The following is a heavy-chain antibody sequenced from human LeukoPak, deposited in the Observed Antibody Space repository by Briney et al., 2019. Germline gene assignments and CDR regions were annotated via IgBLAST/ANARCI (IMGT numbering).Heavy chain of an antibody. CDR1: GFTFSSYS. CDR3: ARDSGSGDSSGWYRYFDY. D-gene: IGHD6-19*01. J-gene: IGHJ4*02. V-gene: IGHV3-21*01. Sequence: KPGGSLRLSCAASGFTFSSYSMNWVRQAPGKGLEWVSSISSSSSYIYYADSVKGRFTISRDNAKNSLYLQMNSLRAEDTAVYYCARDSGSGDSSGWYRYFDYWGQGTLVTVSS. CDR2: ISSSSSYI.